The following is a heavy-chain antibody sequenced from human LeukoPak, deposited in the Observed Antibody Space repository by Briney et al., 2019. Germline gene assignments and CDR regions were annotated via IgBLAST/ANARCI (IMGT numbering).Heavy chain of an antibody. D-gene: IGHD4-17*01. J-gene: IGHJ4*02. CDR1: GFTFSNYG. CDR3: AKDLQQGTPGYDYGDSSLLNY. V-gene: IGHV3-15*01. Sequence: GGSLRLSCAASGFTFSNYGMHWVRQAPGKGLEWVGRIKSKTDGGTTDYAAPVKGRFTISRDDSKNTLYLQMNSLRAEDTAVYYCAKDLQQGTPGYDYGDSSLLNYWGQGTLVTVSS. CDR2: IKSKTDGGTT.